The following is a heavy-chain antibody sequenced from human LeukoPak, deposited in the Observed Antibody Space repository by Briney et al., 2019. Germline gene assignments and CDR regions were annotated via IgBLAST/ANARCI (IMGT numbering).Heavy chain of an antibody. Sequence: SVKVSCKASGGTFISYAISWVRQAPGQGLEWMGGIIPIFGTANYAQKFQGRVTITADESTSTAYMELSSLRSEDTAVYYCAREKVRQSGMDVWGQGTTVTVSS. J-gene: IGHJ6*02. D-gene: IGHD2-2*01. CDR2: IIPIFGTA. V-gene: IGHV1-69*13. CDR1: GGTFISYA. CDR3: AREKVRQSGMDV.